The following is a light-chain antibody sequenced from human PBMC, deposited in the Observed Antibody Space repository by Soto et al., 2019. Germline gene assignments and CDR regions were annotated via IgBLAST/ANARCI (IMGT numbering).Light chain of an antibody. CDR1: QSVSSSY. CDR3: QQYGSSPGT. CDR2: DAS. Sequence: EVVLTHSVATLSLFPGEGTTLSCWVSQSVSSSYLAWYQQKPGLAPRLXIYDASSRATGIPERFSGSGSGTDFTLTISRLEPEDCEVYYCQQYGSSPGTCGQGTLREIK. V-gene: IGKV3D-20*01. J-gene: IGKJ5*01.